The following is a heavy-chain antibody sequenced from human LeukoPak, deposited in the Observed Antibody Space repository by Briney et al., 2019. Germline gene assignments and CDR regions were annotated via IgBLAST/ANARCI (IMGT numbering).Heavy chain of an antibody. D-gene: IGHD3-10*01. V-gene: IGHV4-34*01. CDR2: INHSGST. CDR3: ARRVGRWFGERAYYYNYMDV. CDR1: GGSFSGYY. J-gene: IGHJ6*03. Sequence: SETLSLTCAVYGGSFSGYYWSWIRQPPGKGLEWIGEINHSGSTKYNPSLQSRVSISVDTSKNQFSLKLSSVTAADTAMYYCARRVGRWFGERAYYYNYMDVWGKGTTVTISS.